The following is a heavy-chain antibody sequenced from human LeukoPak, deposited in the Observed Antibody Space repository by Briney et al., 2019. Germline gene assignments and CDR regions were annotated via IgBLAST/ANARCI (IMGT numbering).Heavy chain of an antibody. CDR1: GFTFSSYG. CDR2: IWYDGSNK. D-gene: IGHD5-24*01. J-gene: IGHJ4*02. V-gene: IGHV3-33*01. CDR3: ARDRAMATQYRYFDY. Sequence: QSGGSLRLSCAASGFTFSSYGMHWVRQAPGKGLEWVAVIWYDGSNKYYADSVKGRFTISRDNSKNTLYLQMNSLRAEDTAVYYCARDRAMATQYRYFDYWGQGTLVTVSS.